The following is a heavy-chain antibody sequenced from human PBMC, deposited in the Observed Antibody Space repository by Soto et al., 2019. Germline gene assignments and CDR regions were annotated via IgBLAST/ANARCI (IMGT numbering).Heavy chain of an antibody. CDR2: INHSGST. J-gene: IGHJ5*02. CDR3: ARGTAVAGTGFWFDP. D-gene: IGHD6-19*01. CDR1: GGSFSGYY. Sequence: SETLSLTCAVYGGSFSGYYWSWIRQPPGKGLEWIGEINHSGSTNYNPSLKSRVTISVDTSKNQFSLKLSSVTAADTAVYYCARGTAVAGTGFWFDPWGQGTLVT. V-gene: IGHV4-34*01.